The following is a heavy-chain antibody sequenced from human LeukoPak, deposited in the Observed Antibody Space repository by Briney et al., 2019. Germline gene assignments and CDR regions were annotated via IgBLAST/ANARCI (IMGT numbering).Heavy chain of an antibody. D-gene: IGHD6-13*01. CDR3: TRDMAVEGYSSSWYLFDY. CDR1: GFTFSDYS. J-gene: IGHJ4*02. V-gene: IGHV3-30*02. CDR2: IRYDGNNK. Sequence: GGSLRLSCAASGFTFSDYSMHWVRQAPGKGLNWVAFIRYDGNNKYYADSVKGRFTISRDDSKSIAYLQMNSLKTEDTAVYYCTRDMAVEGYSSSWYLFDYWGQGTLVTVSS.